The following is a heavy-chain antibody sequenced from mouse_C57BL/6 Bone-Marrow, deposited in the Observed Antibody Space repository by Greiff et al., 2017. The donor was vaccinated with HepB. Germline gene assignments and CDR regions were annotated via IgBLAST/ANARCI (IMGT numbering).Heavy chain of an antibody. Sequence: QVQLQQPGAELVRPGTSVKLSCKASGYTFTSYWMHWVKQRPGQGLEWIGVIDPSDSYTNYNQKFKGKATLTVDTSSSTAYMQLSSLTSEDSAVYYCARGYYYGSSPPWFAYWGQGTLVTVSA. V-gene: IGHV1-59*01. CDR3: ARGYYYGSSPPWFAY. CDR1: GYTFTSYW. J-gene: IGHJ3*01. D-gene: IGHD1-1*01. CDR2: IDPSDSYT.